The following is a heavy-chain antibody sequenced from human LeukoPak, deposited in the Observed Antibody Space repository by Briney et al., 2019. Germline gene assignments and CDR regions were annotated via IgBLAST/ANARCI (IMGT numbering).Heavy chain of an antibody. CDR1: GYSFTSYW. CDR2: IYPGDTDT. CDR3: ARHPIEGATQSWFDP. V-gene: IGHV5-51*01. D-gene: IGHD1-26*01. Sequence: GAYLKISCKGSGYSFTSYWIGWVRQMLGKGLEWMGIIYPGDTDTRYGPSFQGQVTISADKSISTAYLQWSSLKASDTAMYCCARHPIEGATQSWFDPWGQGTLVTVSS. J-gene: IGHJ5*02.